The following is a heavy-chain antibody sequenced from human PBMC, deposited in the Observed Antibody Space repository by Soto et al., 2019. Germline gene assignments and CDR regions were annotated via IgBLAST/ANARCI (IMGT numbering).Heavy chain of an antibody. CDR2: IYPGDSDT. CDR3: ARQHYYDSSGYSMNFDY. D-gene: IGHD3-22*01. J-gene: IGHJ4*02. V-gene: IGHV5-51*01. Sequence: GESLKISCKGSGYNFTSYWIGWVRQMPGKGLEWMGIIYPGDSDTRYSPSFQGQVTISADKSISTAYLQWSGLKASDTAMFYCARQHYYDSSGYSMNFDYWGQGTLVTVSS. CDR1: GYNFTSYW.